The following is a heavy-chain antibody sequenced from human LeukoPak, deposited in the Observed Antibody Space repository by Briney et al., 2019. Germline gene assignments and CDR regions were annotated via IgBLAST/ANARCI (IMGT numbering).Heavy chain of an antibody. CDR3: ARLPCGSTSCYGGFDY. J-gene: IGHJ4*02. D-gene: IGHD2-2*01. CDR1: GGSISSSSYY. CDR2: IYYSGST. Sequence: SGPGLVKPSETLSLTCTVSGGSISSSSYYWGWIRQPPGKGLEWIGSIYYSGSTYYNPSLKSRVTMSVDTSKNQFSLKLSSVTAADTAVYYCARLPCGSTSCYGGFDYWGQGTLVTVSS. V-gene: IGHV4-39*01.